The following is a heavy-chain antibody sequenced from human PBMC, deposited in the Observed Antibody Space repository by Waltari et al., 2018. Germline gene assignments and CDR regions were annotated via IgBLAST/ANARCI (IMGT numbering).Heavy chain of an antibody. CDR3: AKDQHMVYYYYMDV. D-gene: IGHD2-8*01. CDR1: GFTFSSYG. CDR2: IRYDGSNK. V-gene: IGHV3-30*02. J-gene: IGHJ6*03. Sequence: QVQLVESGGGVVKPGGSLRLSCAASGFTFSSYGMHWVRQAPGKGLEWVAFIRYDGSNKYYADSVKGRFTISRDNSKNTLYLQMNSLRAEDTAVYYCAKDQHMVYYYYMDVWGKGTTVTISS.